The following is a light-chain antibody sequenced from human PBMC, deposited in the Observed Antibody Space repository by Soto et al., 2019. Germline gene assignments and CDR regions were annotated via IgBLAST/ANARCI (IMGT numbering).Light chain of an antibody. CDR1: QSVDKY. J-gene: IGKJ4*01. Sequence: EIVLTQSPATLSFSPGERATLSCRASQSVDKYLVWYQQKPGQAPRLLIYDASSRATGIPARFSGSGCGTDFTLTITSLEPEDCAVYYCQQRTNWPLTFGGGTKLEIK. V-gene: IGKV3-11*01. CDR3: QQRTNWPLT. CDR2: DAS.